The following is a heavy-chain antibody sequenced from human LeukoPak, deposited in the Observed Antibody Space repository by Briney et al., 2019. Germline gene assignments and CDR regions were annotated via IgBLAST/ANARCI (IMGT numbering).Heavy chain of an antibody. CDR1: GGSISSGDYY. V-gene: IGHV4-30-4*08. D-gene: IGHD2-8*02. CDR3: ARGVVYAESWDY. CDR2: IYYSGST. Sequence: SETLSLTCTVSGGSISSGDYYWSWIHQPPGKGLEWIGYIYYSGSTYYNPSLKSRVTISVDTSKNQFSLKLSSVTAADTAVYYCARGVVYAESWDYWGQGTLVTVSS. J-gene: IGHJ4*02.